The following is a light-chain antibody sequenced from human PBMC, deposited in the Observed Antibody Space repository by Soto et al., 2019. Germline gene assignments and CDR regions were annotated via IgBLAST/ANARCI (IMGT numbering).Light chain of an antibody. V-gene: IGLV2-14*03. J-gene: IGLJ1*01. CDR1: SSDIGDNNY. CDR2: DVS. Sequence: QSALTQPASVSGSPGQSITISCTGTSSDIGDNNYVSWYQQHPGKAPKLIIYDVSARPSGVSNRCSGSKSGNTASLTISGLQADDEADYYCSSYTSSPTYVFGPGTKLTVL. CDR3: SSYTSSPTYV.